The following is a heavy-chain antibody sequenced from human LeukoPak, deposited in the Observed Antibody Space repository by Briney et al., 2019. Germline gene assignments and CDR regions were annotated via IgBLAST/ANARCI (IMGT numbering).Heavy chain of an antibody. CDR3: ARHERDASLDHAFDI. Sequence: PSETLSLTCTVSGGSISSSTYYWAWVRQPPGKGLEWIGNINYSGSTHYNPSLKSRVTILVDTSKNQFSLKLSSVTAADTAVYYCARHERDASLDHAFDIWGQGTMVTVSS. CDR1: GGSISSSTYY. D-gene: IGHD5-24*01. CDR2: INYSGST. J-gene: IGHJ3*02. V-gene: IGHV4-39*01.